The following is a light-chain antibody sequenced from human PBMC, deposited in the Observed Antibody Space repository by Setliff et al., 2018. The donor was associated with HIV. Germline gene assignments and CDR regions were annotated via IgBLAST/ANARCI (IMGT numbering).Light chain of an antibody. CDR3: SSFTSSSTYV. V-gene: IGLV2-14*01. CDR2: EVS. J-gene: IGLJ1*01. CDR1: SSDVGGYNY. Sequence: ALAQPASVSGSPGQSITISCTGTSSDVGGYNYVSWYQQHPGKAPKLVIYEVSNRPSGVSNRFSGSKSGNAASLTISGLQAEDEADYYCSSFTSSSTYVFGTGTKVTVL.